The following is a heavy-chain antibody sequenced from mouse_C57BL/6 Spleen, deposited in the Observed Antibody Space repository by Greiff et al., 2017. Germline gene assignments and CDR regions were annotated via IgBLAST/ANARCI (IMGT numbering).Heavy chain of an antibody. V-gene: IGHV1-7*01. CDR3: ARNWDVGAWFGC. CDR2: ISPSSGNT. CDR1: GYTFTSYW. D-gene: IGHD4-1*01. Sequence: VQLQQSGSELAKPGASVKLSCKASGYTFTSYWMHWVKQRPGQGLEWIGYISPSSGNTKYNEKFKDKATLTADKSSSTAYMQLSSLTYEDTAVYYCARNWDVGAWFGCWGQGALVTVSA. J-gene: IGHJ3*01.